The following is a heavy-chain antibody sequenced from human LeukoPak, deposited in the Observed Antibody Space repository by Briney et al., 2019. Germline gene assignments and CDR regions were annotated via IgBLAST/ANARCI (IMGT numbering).Heavy chain of an antibody. V-gene: IGHV1-24*01. Sequence: ASVKVSCKVSGYTLTELSMHWVRRAPGEGLEWMGGFDPEDGETIYAQKFQGRVTMTEDTSTDTAYMELSSLRSEDTAVYYCATARLGATPYFDYWGQGTLVTVSS. CDR2: FDPEDGET. CDR3: ATARLGATPYFDY. J-gene: IGHJ4*02. CDR1: GYTLTELS. D-gene: IGHD1-26*01.